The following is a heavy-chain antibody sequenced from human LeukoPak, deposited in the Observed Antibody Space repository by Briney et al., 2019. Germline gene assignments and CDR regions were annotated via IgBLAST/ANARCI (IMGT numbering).Heavy chain of an antibody. V-gene: IGHV4-4*07. CDR2: IYTSGST. D-gene: IGHD3-10*01. Sequence: SETLPLTCTVSGGSISSYYWSWIRQPAGKGLEWIGRIYTSGSTNYNPSLKSRVTMSVDTSKNQFSLKLSSVTAADTAVYYCARGGMEYYYGSGSYYQANNWFDPWGQGTLVTVSS. J-gene: IGHJ5*02. CDR3: ARGGMEYYYGSGSYYQANNWFDP. CDR1: GGSISSYY.